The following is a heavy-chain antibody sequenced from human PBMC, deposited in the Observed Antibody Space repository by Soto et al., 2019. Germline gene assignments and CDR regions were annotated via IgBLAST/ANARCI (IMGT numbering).Heavy chain of an antibody. CDR3: AKDAVSGDGVWLLDS. V-gene: IGHV3-23*01. D-gene: IGHD4-17*01. CDR1: GFTFSNYA. Sequence: GGSLRLSCAASGFTFSNYAMSWARQAPGKGLEWVSGLLRSGSTTYYADSVKGRFTISSDKSANSLYLQMDSLRAEDTAVYYCAKDAVSGDGVWLLDSWGQGTVVTVSS. CDR2: LLRSGSTT. J-gene: IGHJ5*02.